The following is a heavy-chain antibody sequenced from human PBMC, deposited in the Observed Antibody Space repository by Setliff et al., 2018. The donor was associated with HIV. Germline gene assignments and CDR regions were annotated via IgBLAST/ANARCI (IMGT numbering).Heavy chain of an antibody. V-gene: IGHV3-30-3*01. CDR2: LWFDGSHI. CDR3: AREREPLFDY. D-gene: IGHD1-26*01. Sequence: GSLRLSCAASGFTFSSNAMSWVRQAPGKGLDWVAYLWFDGSHIKYADSVKGRYTISRDNSKNTVFLQMSSLRVEDTGVYYCAREREPLFDYLGPGTQVTVSS. CDR1: GFTFSSNA. J-gene: IGHJ4*02.